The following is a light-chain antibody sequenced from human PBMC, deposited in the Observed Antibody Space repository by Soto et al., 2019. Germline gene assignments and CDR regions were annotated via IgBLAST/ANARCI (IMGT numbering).Light chain of an antibody. J-gene: IGKJ3*01. Sequence: DLQMTQSPSSVSAAVGDRVTITCRASQGISSWLAWYQQKPGKAPKRLIYDASSLQSGVPSRFSGSGSETDFTLTISSLQPEDFASYYCQQGHSFPFTFGPGTKVDIK. CDR3: QQGHSFPFT. CDR1: QGISSW. V-gene: IGKV1D-12*01. CDR2: DAS.